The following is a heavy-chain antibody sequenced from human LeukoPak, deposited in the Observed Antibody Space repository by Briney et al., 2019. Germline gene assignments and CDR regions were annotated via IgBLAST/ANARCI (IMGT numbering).Heavy chain of an antibody. J-gene: IGHJ4*02. CDR2: IKQDGSER. CDR1: GFTFTSYW. V-gene: IGHV3-7*02. CDR3: AKVGAYYDSSGYDY. Sequence: PGGSLRLTCAASGFTFTSYWMSWVRQAPGKGLEWVANIKQDGSERYYVDSVKGRFTISRDNAKNSLHLQMNSLRAEDTAVYYCAKVGAYYDSSGYDYWGQGTLVTVSS. D-gene: IGHD3-22*01.